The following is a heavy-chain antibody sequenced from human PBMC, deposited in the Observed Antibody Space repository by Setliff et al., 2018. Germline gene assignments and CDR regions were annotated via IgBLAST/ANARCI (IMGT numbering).Heavy chain of an antibody. Sequence: SETLSLTCTVSDVSISDTTYYWAWVRLPPGKGLEWIGTVSYFGASYSNPSLKSRVTISVDTSKNQFSLKLSSVTAADTAVYYCRFWSGYYKNDYWGQGTLVTVSS. V-gene: IGHV4-39*07. CDR1: DVSISDTTYY. CDR2: VSYFGAS. J-gene: IGHJ4*01. CDR3: RFWSGYYKNDY. D-gene: IGHD3-3*01.